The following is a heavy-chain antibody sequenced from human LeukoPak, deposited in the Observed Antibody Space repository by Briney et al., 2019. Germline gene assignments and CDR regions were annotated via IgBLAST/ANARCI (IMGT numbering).Heavy chain of an antibody. CDR3: ARTRGIQLWSHVSYYFDY. CDR1: GYTFTGYY. D-gene: IGHD5-18*01. CDR2: INPNSGGT. V-gene: IGHV1-2*04. J-gene: IGHJ4*02. Sequence: ASVKVSCKASGYTFTGYYMHWVRQAPGQGLEWMGWINPNSGGTNYAQKFQGWVTMTRDTSISTAYMELSRLRSGDTAVYYCARTRGIQLWSHVSYYFDYWGQGTLVTVSS.